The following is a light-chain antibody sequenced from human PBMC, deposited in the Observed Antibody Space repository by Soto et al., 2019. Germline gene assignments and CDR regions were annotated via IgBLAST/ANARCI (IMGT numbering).Light chain of an antibody. CDR1: SSDVGGYNY. CDR3: SSYTSSSTIHCV. Sequence: QSALTQPASVSGSPGQSITISCTGTSSDVGGYNYVSWYQQHPGKAPKLMIYDVSNRPSGVSNRFSGSKSGNTASLTISGLQAEDDADYYCSSYTSSSTIHCVLGGGTKLTVL. CDR2: DVS. V-gene: IGLV2-14*01. J-gene: IGLJ3*02.